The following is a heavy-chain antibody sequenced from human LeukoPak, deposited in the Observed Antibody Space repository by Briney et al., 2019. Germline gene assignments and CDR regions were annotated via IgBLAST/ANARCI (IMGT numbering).Heavy chain of an antibody. J-gene: IGHJ5*02. CDR3: ARYFARYTSRVWFDP. CDR2: IFYSGST. CDR1: GGSINSYY. V-gene: IGHV4-59*08. D-gene: IGHD6-19*01. Sequence: PSETLSLTCTVSGGSINSYYWSWIRQPPGKGLEWIGYIFYSGSTNYNPSLRSRVTISVDTSKNQFSLKLSSVTAADTAVYYCARYFARYTSRVWFDPWGQGTLVTVSS.